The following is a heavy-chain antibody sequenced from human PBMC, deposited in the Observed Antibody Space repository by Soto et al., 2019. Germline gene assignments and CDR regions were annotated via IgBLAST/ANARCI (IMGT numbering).Heavy chain of an antibody. CDR1: GFTFSTYG. J-gene: IGHJ4*02. CDR2: IWYDGSNK. D-gene: IGHD5-18*01. V-gene: IGHV3-33*01. Sequence: QVQLVESGGGVVQPGKSLRLSCAASGFTFSTYGMHWVRQAPGKGLEWVAVIWYDGSNKYHGDSLKGRFTISRDNSKKTLYLQMNNLRVEDTAVYYCGRDGALGDTAVVDSWGQGTLVIVSS. CDR3: GRDGALGDTAVVDS.